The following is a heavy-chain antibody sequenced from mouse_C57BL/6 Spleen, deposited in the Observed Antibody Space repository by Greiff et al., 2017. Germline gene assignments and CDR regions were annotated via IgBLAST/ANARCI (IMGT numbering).Heavy chain of an antibody. CDR3: ARLGLYDGYYDRFAY. D-gene: IGHD2-3*01. J-gene: IGHJ3*01. V-gene: IGHV1-64*01. CDR1: GYTFTSYW. Sequence: QVQLQQPGAELVKPGASVKLSCKASGYTFTSYWMHWVKQRPGQGLEWIGMIHPNSGSTNYNEKFKSKATLTVDKSSSTAYMQLSSLTSEDSAVYYCARLGLYDGYYDRFAYWGQGTLVTVSA. CDR2: IHPNSGST.